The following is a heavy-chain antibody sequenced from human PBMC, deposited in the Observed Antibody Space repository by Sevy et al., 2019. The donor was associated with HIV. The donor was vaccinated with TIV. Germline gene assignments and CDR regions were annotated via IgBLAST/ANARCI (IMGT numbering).Heavy chain of an antibody. D-gene: IGHD2-2*01. CDR1: GGSVSSGSYY. J-gene: IGHJ6*03. Sequence: SETLSLTCTVSGGSVSSGSYYWSWIRQPPGKGLEWIGYIYYSGSTNYNPSLKSRVTISVDTSKNQFSLKLSSVTAADTAVYYCARDRIVVVPAAHTSYYYHYMDVWGKGTTVTVSS. CDR2: IYYSGST. CDR3: ARDRIVVVPAAHTSYYYHYMDV. V-gene: IGHV4-61*01.